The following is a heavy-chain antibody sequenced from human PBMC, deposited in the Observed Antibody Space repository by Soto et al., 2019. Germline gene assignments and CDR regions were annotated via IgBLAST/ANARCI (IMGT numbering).Heavy chain of an antibody. CDR3: AFQVFGVVTVDY. D-gene: IGHD3-3*01. CDR2: INPSGGST. J-gene: IGHJ4*02. CDR1: GYTFTSYY. V-gene: IGHV1-46*03. Sequence: ASVKVFCKASGYTFTSYYMHWVRQAPGQGLEWMGIINPSGGSTSYAQKFQGRVTMTRDTSTSTVYMELSSLRSEDTAVYYCAFQVFGVVTVDYWGQGTLVTVSS.